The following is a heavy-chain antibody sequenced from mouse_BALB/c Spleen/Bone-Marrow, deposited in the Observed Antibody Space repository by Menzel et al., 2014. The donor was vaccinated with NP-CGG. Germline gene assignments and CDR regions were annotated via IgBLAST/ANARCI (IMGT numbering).Heavy chain of an antibody. CDR3: VRGNYGNYVDYFDF. Sequence: EVKLVESGGGLVQPGGSLKLSCAASGFTFXNYGMSWVRQTPDKRLELVATINSNGGSTYYPDSVKGRFTISRDTAKNTPYLQMSSLKSEETAMYYCVRGNYGNYVDYFDFWGQGTTLTVSS. CDR1: GFTFXNYG. J-gene: IGHJ2*01. D-gene: IGHD2-1*01. V-gene: IGHV5-6-3*01. CDR2: INSNGGST.